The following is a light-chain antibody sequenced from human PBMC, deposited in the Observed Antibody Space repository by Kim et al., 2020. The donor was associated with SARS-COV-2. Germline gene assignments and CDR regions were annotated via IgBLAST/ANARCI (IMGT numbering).Light chain of an antibody. CDR1: QTVSGNY. CDR2: GAS. V-gene: IGKV3-20*01. J-gene: IGKJ1*01. Sequence: VVLTQSPGTLSLSPGQRATLSCRAGQTVSGNYLAWYQQRPGQAPRLLIYGASNRSTGIPDRFTGSGSGSEFTLSISGLEPDDSAMYYCQQYGSSPPWTFGQGTKVDIK. CDR3: QQYGSSPPWT.